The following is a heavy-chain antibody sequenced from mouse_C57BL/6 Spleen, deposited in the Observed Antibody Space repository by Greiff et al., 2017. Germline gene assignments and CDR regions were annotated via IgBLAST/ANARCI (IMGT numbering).Heavy chain of an antibody. V-gene: IGHV1-66*01. CDR1: GYSFTSYY. Sequence: RELVEPGASVKISCKASGYSFTSYYIHWVKQRPGQGLEWIGWIYPGSGNTKYNEKFKGKATLTADTSSSTAYMQLSSLTSEDSAVYYCARDYGSSYAMDYWGQGTSVTVSS. D-gene: IGHD1-1*01. J-gene: IGHJ4*01. CDR2: IYPGSGNT. CDR3: ARDYGSSYAMDY.